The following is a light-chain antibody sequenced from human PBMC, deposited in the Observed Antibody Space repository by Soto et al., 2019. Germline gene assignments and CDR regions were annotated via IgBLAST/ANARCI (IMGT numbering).Light chain of an antibody. CDR1: SSNVGSYNL. CDR3: CSYAGGDTMI. Sequence: QSALTQPASVSGSPGQSITISCTGTSSNVGSYNLVSWYQQHPGEAPKLIIYEGTKWPSGVSNRFSGSKSANTASLTISGLQPEDAADYYCCSYAGGDTMIFGGGTKLTVL. J-gene: IGLJ2*01. CDR2: EGT. V-gene: IGLV2-23*01.